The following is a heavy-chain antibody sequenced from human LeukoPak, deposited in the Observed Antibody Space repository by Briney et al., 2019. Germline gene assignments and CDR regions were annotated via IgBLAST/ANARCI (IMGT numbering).Heavy chain of an antibody. Sequence: SQTLSLTCTVSGGSISSGGYYWSWIRQHPGKGLEWIGYIYYSGSIYYNPSLKSRVTMSVDTSKNQFSLNLSSVTAADTAVYYCARYLGGDRDFDYWGRGTLVTVSS. CDR3: ARYLGGDRDFDY. J-gene: IGHJ4*02. V-gene: IGHV4-31*03. CDR1: GGSISSGGYY. CDR2: IYYSGSI. D-gene: IGHD2-15*01.